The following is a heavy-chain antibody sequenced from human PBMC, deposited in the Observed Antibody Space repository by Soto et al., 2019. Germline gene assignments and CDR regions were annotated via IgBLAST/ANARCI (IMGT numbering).Heavy chain of an antibody. D-gene: IGHD3-22*01. Sequence: PGGSLRLSCVASGFTFDDYAIHWVRQSPGKGLEWVSGLTWNGDIIGYADSVKGRFTISRDNAKNSLYLEMNSLRAEDTALYYCVKDSESSGYLTHLDYWGQGTLVTVSS. CDR1: GFTFDDYA. J-gene: IGHJ4*02. CDR3: VKDSESSGYLTHLDY. V-gene: IGHV3-9*01. CDR2: LTWNGDII.